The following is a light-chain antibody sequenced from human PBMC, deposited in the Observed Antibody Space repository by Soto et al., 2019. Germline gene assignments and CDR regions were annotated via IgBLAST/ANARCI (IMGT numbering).Light chain of an antibody. V-gene: IGKV1-5*01. Sequence: GDRVTITCRASESIRTWLAWYQHKPGKAPKFLVYDASSLESGVPSRFSDSGSGTEFTLTISNLQPDDFATYFCQQYHNYPRTFGQGTKVDIK. CDR2: DAS. J-gene: IGKJ1*01. CDR1: ESIRTW. CDR3: QQYHNYPRT.